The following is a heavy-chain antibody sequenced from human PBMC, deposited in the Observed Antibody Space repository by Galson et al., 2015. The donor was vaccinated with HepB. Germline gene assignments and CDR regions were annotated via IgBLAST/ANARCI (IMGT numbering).Heavy chain of an antibody. CDR3: AGGVGSYGDWFFDR. Sequence: SETLSLTCAGYGGSFSDYYWSWIRQPPGKGLEWIGAINHSGSTNYNPSLKSRGTISVATPKNQFSLKLSSVTAADTAVYYCAGGVGSYGDWFFDRGGRGALVTVSS. CDR2: INHSGST. V-gene: IGHV4-34*01. D-gene: IGHD1-26*01. J-gene: IGHJ2*01. CDR1: GGSFSDYY.